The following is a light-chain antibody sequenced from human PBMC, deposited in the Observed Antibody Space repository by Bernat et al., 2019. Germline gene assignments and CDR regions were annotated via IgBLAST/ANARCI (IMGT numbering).Light chain of an antibody. J-gene: IGLJ3*02. CDR1: SSNIGKNH. V-gene: IGLV1-51*01. CDR3: GTWARSLSVPWV. Sequence: QSVLTQPPSVSAAPGQKVTISCSGSSSNIGKNHVAWYQQLPGTAPKLLIYDNNKRPSGIPDRFSGSKSGTSATLDLTGLQTGDEADYYCGTWARSLSVPWVFGRGTKLTVL. CDR2: DNN.